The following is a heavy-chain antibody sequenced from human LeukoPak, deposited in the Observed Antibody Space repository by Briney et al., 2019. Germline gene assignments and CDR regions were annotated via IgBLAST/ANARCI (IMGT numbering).Heavy chain of an antibody. J-gene: IGHJ4*02. V-gene: IGHV1-2*06. Sequence: ASVKVSCKASGYTFTGYYMHWVRQAPGQGLERMGRINPNSGGTNYAQKFQGRVTMTRDTSISTAYMELSRLRSDDTAVYYCARVKVDCSGGSCYSDQLPLFDYWGQGTLVTVSS. CDR3: ARVKVDCSGGSCYSDQLPLFDY. D-gene: IGHD2-15*01. CDR2: INPNSGGT. CDR1: GYTFTGYY.